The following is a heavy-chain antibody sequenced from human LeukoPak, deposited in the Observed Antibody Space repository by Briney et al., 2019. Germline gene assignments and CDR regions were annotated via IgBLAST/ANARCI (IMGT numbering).Heavy chain of an antibody. D-gene: IGHD3-22*01. CDR2: IYYSGST. CDR1: GGSISSSDSY. Sequence: PSETLSLTCTVSGGSISSSDSYWGWIRQPPGKGLEWIGSIYYSGSTYYNPSLKSRVTISVDTSKNQFSLKLSSVTAADTAVYYCARGGTMIEGYYYMDVWGKGTTVTVSS. J-gene: IGHJ6*03. CDR3: ARGGTMIEGYYYMDV. V-gene: IGHV4-39*07.